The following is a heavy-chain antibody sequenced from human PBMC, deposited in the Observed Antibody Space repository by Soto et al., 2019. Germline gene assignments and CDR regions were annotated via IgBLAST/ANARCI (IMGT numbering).Heavy chain of an antibody. CDR3: ARDLVRGVIKLYYYGMDV. CDR1: GDSVSSSSAA. Sequence: PSQTLSLTCAISGDSVSSSSAAWNWIRQSPSRGLEWLGRTYYRSKWYNDYAVSVKSRITINPDTSKNQFSLQLNSVTPEDTAVYYCARDLVRGVIKLYYYGMDVWGQGTTVTVSS. D-gene: IGHD3-10*01. J-gene: IGHJ6*02. CDR2: TYYRSKWYN. V-gene: IGHV6-1*01.